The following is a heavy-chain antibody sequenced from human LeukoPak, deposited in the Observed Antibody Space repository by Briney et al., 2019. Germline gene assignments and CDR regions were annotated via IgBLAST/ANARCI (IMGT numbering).Heavy chain of an antibody. V-gene: IGHV1-24*01. D-gene: IGHD2-2*01. CDR1: GYTLTELS. J-gene: IGHJ4*02. CDR2: FDPEDGET. CDR3: ATPLGYCSSTSCSFDY. Sequence: ASVKVSCKVSGYTLTELSMHWVRQAPGKGLEWMGGFDPEDGETIYAQKFQGRVTMTEDTSTDTAYMELSSLRSEDTAVYYCATPLGYCSSTSCSFDYWGQGTLVTVSS.